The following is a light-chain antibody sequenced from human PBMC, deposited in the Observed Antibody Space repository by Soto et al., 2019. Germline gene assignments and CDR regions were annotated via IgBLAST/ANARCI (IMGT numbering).Light chain of an antibody. CDR2: AAS. Sequence: DIQMTQSPSSLSASVGDRVTITCRASQGISSYLNWYQQKPGKAPKLLIYAASSLQSGVPSRFSGSGSGTDFTLTISSPQPEDFATYYCQQSYSTPRTFGQGTKVDVK. CDR1: QGISSY. V-gene: IGKV1-39*01. CDR3: QQSYSTPRT. J-gene: IGKJ1*01.